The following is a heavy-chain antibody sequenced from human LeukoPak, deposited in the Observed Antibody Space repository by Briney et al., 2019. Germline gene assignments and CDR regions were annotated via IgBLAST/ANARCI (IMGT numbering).Heavy chain of an antibody. Sequence: ASVKVSCKASGYTFADYYMQWVRQAPGQGLEWMGWISAYNGNTNYAQKLQGRVTMTTDTSTSTAYMELRSLRSDDTAVYYCAREVEDYFDYWGQGTLVTVSS. V-gene: IGHV1-18*04. CDR2: ISAYNGNT. CDR1: GYTFADYY. J-gene: IGHJ4*02. D-gene: IGHD2-15*01. CDR3: AREVEDYFDY.